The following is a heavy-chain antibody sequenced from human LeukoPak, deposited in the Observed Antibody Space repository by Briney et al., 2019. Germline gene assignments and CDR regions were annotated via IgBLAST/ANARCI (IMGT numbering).Heavy chain of an antibody. V-gene: IGHV3-30*03. CDR3: ARDPTHDYYDSSGVSFDY. D-gene: IGHD3-22*01. Sequence: GGSRRLSCAASGFTFSNYDMHWVRQAPGKGLEWVAVISYDGINKYYGDSVKGRFTISRDNSKNTLYLQMNSLRAEDTAVYYCARDPTHDYYDSSGVSFDYWGQGTLVTVSS. J-gene: IGHJ4*02. CDR2: ISYDGINK. CDR1: GFTFSNYD.